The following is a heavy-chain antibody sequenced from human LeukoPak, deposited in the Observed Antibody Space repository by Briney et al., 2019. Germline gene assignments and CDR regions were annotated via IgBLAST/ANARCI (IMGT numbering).Heavy chain of an antibody. V-gene: IGHV3-66*01. CDR2: IDSGGRT. CDR1: GFSVSRSF. Sequence: GGSLRLSCAASGFSVSRSFMSWVRQAPGKGLEWVSLIDSGGRTFYADSVKGRFTISRDNSKNTLYLQMNSLRAEDTAVYYCATLDPDLDYWGQGTLVTVSS. J-gene: IGHJ4*02. D-gene: IGHD1-1*01. CDR3: ATLDPDLDY.